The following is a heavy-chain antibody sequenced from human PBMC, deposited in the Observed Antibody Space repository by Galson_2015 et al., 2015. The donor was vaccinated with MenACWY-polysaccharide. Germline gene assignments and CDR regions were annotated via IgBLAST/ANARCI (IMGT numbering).Heavy chain of an antibody. CDR1: GFTFSSYA. CDR2: ISGSGGST. J-gene: IGHJ3*02. Sequence: SLRLSCAASGFTFSSYAMSWVRQAPGKGLEWVSAISGSGGSTYYADSVKGRFTISRDNSKNTLYLQMNSLRAEDTAVYYCAKDLPIVVVTAEFDALDIWGQGTMVAVSS. V-gene: IGHV3-23*01. D-gene: IGHD2-21*02. CDR3: AKDLPIVVVTAEFDALDI.